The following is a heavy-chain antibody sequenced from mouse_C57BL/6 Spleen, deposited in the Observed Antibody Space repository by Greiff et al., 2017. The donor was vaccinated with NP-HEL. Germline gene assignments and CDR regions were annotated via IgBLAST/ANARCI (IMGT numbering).Heavy chain of an antibody. D-gene: IGHD4-1*01. V-gene: IGHV1-69*01. J-gene: IGHJ3*01. CDR2: IDPSDSYT. Sequence: QVQLQQPGAELVMPGASVKLSCKASGYTFTSYWMHWVKQRPGQGLEWIGEIDPSDSYTNYNQKFKGKSTLTVDKSSSTAYMQLSSLTSEDSAVYYCARLTGTMAWFAYWGQGTLVTVSA. CDR3: ARLTGTMAWFAY. CDR1: GYTFTSYW.